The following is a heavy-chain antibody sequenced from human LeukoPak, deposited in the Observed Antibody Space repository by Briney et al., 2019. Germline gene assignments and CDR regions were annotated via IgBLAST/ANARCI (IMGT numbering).Heavy chain of an antibody. CDR2: IKYDGSEK. CDR3: ARSRKLVLSGLVEDY. J-gene: IGHJ4*02. Sequence: PGGSLRLSCAASGFNFYTYWMSWVRQAPGKGLEWVANIKYDGSEKYYVDSVKGRFTISRDNAKRSVYLHMNSLRVEDTAVYYCARSRKLVLSGLVEDYWGQGTLVTVSS. V-gene: IGHV3-7*01. D-gene: IGHD6-13*01. CDR1: GFNFYTYW.